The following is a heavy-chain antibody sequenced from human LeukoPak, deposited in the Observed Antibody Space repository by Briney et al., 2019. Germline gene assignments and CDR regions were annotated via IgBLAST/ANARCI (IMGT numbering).Heavy chain of an antibody. V-gene: IGHV4-59*01. J-gene: IGHJ5*02. Sequence: SETLSLTCTVSGGSISSYYWSWIRQPPGKGLEWIGYICYTGSTNYNPSLKSRVTISVDTSKNQFSLKLSSVTAADTAVYYCARDEYSSSSQWFDRWGQGTLVTVSS. CDR2: ICYTGST. D-gene: IGHD6-6*01. CDR1: GGSISSYY. CDR3: ARDEYSSSSQWFDR.